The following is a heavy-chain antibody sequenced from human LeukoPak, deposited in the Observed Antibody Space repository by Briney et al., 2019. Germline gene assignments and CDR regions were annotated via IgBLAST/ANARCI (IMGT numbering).Heavy chain of an antibody. V-gene: IGHV1-8*03. Sequence: GASVKVSCKASGYTFTSYDINWVRQATGQGLEWMGWMNPNSGNTGYAQKFQGRVTITRNTSISTAYMELSSLRSEDTAVYYCARGGRFGELLYYYMDVWGKGTTVTISS. CDR1: GYTFTSYD. D-gene: IGHD3-10*01. CDR2: MNPNSGNT. CDR3: ARGGRFGELLYYYMDV. J-gene: IGHJ6*03.